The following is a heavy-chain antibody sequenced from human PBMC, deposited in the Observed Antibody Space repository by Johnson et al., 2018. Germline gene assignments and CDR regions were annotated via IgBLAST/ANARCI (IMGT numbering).Heavy chain of an antibody. V-gene: IGHV3-23*01. J-gene: IGHJ3*02. Sequence: VQLQESGPGLVKPSETMSLTCTVSGGSISSSSYYWGWIRQPPGKGLEWVSAISGTGGSTYYEDSVKGRFTISRDSSKNTLYLQMNSLRAEDTAVYYCAKHLDYDKGGAFDIWGQGTMVTVSS. CDR2: ISGTGGST. D-gene: IGHD3-22*01. CDR3: AKHLDYDKGGAFDI. CDR1: GGSISSSSYY.